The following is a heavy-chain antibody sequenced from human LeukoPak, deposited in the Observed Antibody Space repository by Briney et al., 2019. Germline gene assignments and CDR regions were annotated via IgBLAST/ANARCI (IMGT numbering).Heavy chain of an antibody. J-gene: IGHJ4*02. Sequence: GASVKVSCKASGYTFTTFDINWVRQATGQGLEWMGWMNPNSGITDYAQKFQGRVTMTRDTSTSTVYMELSSLRSEDTAVYYCARPAGLLRFGEGPYYFDYWGQGTLVTVSS. V-gene: IGHV1-8*02. D-gene: IGHD3-10*01. CDR2: MNPNSGIT. CDR1: GYTFTTFD. CDR3: ARPAGLLRFGEGPYYFDY.